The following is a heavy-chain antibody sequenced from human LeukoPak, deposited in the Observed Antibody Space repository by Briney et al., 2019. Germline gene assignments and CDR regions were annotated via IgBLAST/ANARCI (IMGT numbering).Heavy chain of an antibody. D-gene: IGHD1-26*01. CDR2: INSDGSST. CDR1: GFTFSSYW. CDR3: ARVGGSNAFDI. Sequence: AGGSLRLSCAASGFTFSSYWVHWVRQAPGKGLVWVSPINSDGSSTSYADSVKGRFTISRDNAKNTLSLQTNSLRAEGTAVYYCARVGGSNAFDIWGQGTMVIVSS. J-gene: IGHJ3*02. V-gene: IGHV3-74*01.